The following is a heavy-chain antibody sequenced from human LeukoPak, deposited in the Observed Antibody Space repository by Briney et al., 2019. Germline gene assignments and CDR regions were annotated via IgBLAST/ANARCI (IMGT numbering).Heavy chain of an antibody. CDR1: GGSFSGYY. CDR3: ARGLGRRRFDP. CDR2: INHSGST. V-gene: IGHV4-34*01. Sequence: SETLSLTCAVYGGSFSGYYWSWIRQPPGKGLEWIGEINHSGSTNYNPSLKSRVTISVDTSKNQFSLKLSSVTAADTAVYYRARGLGRRRFDPWGQGTLVTVSS. J-gene: IGHJ5*02.